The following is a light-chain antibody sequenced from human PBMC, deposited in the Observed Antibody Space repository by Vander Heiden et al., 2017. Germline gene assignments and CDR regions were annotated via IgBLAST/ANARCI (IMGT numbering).Light chain of an antibody. V-gene: IGLV1-40*01. Sequence: QSVLTQPPSVSGAPGLRVTISCTGSSSHIGAGYDVHWYQQLPGTAPKLLIYGNSNRPSGVPDRFSGSKSGTSASLAITGLQAEDEADYYCQSYDSSLSVVFGGGTKLTVL. CDR2: GNS. J-gene: IGLJ2*01. CDR3: QSYDSSLSVV. CDR1: SSHIGAGYD.